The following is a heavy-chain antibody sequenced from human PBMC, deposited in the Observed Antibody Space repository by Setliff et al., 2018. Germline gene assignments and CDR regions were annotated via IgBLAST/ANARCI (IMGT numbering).Heavy chain of an antibody. CDR3: AREKVVVVSATSYHYYMDV. J-gene: IGHJ6*03. V-gene: IGHV1-69*05. CDR1: GGTFSNIG. Sequence: ASVKVSCKASGGTFSNIGISWVRQAPGQGLEWMGGIIPLFGTTNYAQEFQGRVTITTDESTNTAYMELSSLRSEDTAMYYCAREKVVVVSATSYHYYMDVWGKGTTVTVSS. CDR2: IIPLFGTT. D-gene: IGHD2-15*01.